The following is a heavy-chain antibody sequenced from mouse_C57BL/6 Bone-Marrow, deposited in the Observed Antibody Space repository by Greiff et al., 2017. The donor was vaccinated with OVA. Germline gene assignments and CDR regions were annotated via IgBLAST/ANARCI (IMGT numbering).Heavy chain of an antibody. CDR2: ISSGSSTI. J-gene: IGHJ3*01. V-gene: IGHV5-17*01. Sequence: DVMLVESGGGLVKPGGSLKLSCAASGFTFSDYGMHWVRQAPEKGLEWVAYISSGSSTIYYADTVKGRFTISRDNAKNTLFLQMTSLRSEDTAMYYCANWPWFAYWGQGTLVTVSA. CDR1: GFTFSDYG. D-gene: IGHD4-1*01. CDR3: ANWPWFAY.